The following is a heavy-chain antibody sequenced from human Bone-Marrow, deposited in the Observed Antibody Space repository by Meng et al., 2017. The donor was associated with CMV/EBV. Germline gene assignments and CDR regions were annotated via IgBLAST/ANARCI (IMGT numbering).Heavy chain of an antibody. Sequence: VLRQTSGEGLSSPSRTLPPDSSVDGRAFLGYAWSWNGPPPGKALEWIWEIYHSGSTNYNPSLKGRVTISVDTSKNQFSLKLSSVTAADTAVYYCARGRGYYARRYFDYWGQGTLVTVSS. D-gene: IGHD3-3*01. CDR3: ARGRGYYARRYFDY. CDR2: IYHSGST. V-gene: IGHV4-34*01. J-gene: IGHJ4*02. CDR1: GRAFLGYA.